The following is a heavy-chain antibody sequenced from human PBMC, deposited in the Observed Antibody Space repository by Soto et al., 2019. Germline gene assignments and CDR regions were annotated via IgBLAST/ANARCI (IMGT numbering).Heavy chain of an antibody. CDR1: GGSISSGGYS. CDR3: GAYDSKAFFDDY. V-gene: IGHV4-30-2*01. Sequence: PSETLSLTCAVSGGSISSGGYSWSWIRQPPGKGLEWIGYIHHSGNTFHNPSLKSRVTISVDRSKNQFSLKLTSVTAADTAMYYCGAYDSKAFFDDYWGQGILVTVSS. CDR2: IHHSGNT. J-gene: IGHJ4*02. D-gene: IGHD3-22*01.